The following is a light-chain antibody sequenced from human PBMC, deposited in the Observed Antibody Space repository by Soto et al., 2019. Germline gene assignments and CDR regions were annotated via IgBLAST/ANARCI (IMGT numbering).Light chain of an antibody. CDR1: QSVSSN. Sequence: EIVMTQSPATLSVSPGERATLSCRASQSVSSNLAWYQQKPGQAPRLLIYGASTRATGIPARFSGSGSGTEFPLTISSLQSEDFAVYYCQQYNNCPLSFGPGTKVDIK. V-gene: IGKV3-15*01. J-gene: IGKJ3*01. CDR2: GAS. CDR3: QQYNNCPLS.